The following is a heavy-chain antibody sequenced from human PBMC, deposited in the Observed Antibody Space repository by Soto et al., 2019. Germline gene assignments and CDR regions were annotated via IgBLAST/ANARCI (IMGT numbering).Heavy chain of an antibody. CDR3: ARGPSGDKIDY. CDR2: IYDGGTT. D-gene: IGHD7-27*01. J-gene: IGHJ4*02. V-gene: IGHV4-34*01. Sequence: SETLSLTCAVYGGSFSGYCWSWIRQSPDKGLEWIGHIYDGGTTYSSPSLKGRVTISADTSETQFSLKLSSVSAADTAVYYCARGPSGDKIDYWGQGIQVTVSS. CDR1: GGSFSGYC.